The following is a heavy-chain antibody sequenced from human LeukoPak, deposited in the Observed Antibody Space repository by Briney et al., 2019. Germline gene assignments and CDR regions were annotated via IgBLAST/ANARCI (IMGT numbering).Heavy chain of an antibody. J-gene: IGHJ4*02. CDR2: INHSGST. Sequence: SEALSLTCAVYGGSFSGYYWSWIRQPPGKGLEWIGEINHSGSTNYNPSLKSRVTISVDTSKNQFSLKLSSVTAADTAVYYCARYTTRLEVPYYFDYWGQGTLVTVSS. CDR3: ARYTTRLEVPYYFDY. CDR1: GGSFSGYY. V-gene: IGHV4-34*01.